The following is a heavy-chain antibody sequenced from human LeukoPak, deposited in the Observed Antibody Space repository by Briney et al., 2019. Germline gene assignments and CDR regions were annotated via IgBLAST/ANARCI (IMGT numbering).Heavy chain of an antibody. CDR3: ARGSRSGDY. CDR1: GYTFTNNY. J-gene: IGHJ4*02. Sequence: ASVKVSCKASGYTFTNNYLHWVRQAPGQGLEWMGMIYPRDGSTSYAQNFPGRVTVTRDTSTTTVHMELRGLRSEDTAVYYCARGSRSGDYWGQGTQVTVSS. CDR2: IYPRDGST. V-gene: IGHV1-46*01. D-gene: IGHD3-10*01.